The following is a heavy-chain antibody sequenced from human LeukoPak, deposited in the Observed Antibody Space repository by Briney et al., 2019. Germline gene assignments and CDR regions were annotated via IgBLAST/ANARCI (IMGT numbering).Heavy chain of an antibody. J-gene: IGHJ4*02. V-gene: IGHV3-30-3*01. CDR2: ISYDGGNK. D-gene: IGHD2-15*01. Sequence: GGSLRLSCAASGFTFSSYAMQWVRQAPGKGLEWVAIISYDGGNKYYADSVKGRFTISRDNSKNTLYLQMNSLRGEDTAVYYCARDGCGGTCYQYYFDYWGQGTLVTVSS. CDR3: ARDGCGGTCYQYYFDY. CDR1: GFTFSSYA.